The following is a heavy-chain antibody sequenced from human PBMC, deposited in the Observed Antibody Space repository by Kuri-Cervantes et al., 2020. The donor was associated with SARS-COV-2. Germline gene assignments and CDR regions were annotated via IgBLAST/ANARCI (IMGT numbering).Heavy chain of an antibody. CDR2: IRQDGGDH. CDR1: GFTFGHFW. CDR3: ARQVLTMVGWIDS. D-gene: IGHD2-8*01. J-gene: IGHJ5*01. V-gene: IGHV3-7*05. Sequence: GGSLRLSCVASGFTFGHFWMTWVRQAPGEGLERVANIRQDGGDHYYVESVKGRFIISRDNARNSLFLEMKSVGAEDTAVYYCARQVLTMVGWIDSWGQGTLVTVSS.